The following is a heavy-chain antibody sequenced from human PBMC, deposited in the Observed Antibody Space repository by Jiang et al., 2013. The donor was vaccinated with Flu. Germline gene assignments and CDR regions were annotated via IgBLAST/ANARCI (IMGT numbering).Heavy chain of an antibody. CDR1: GGSISSSSYY. J-gene: IGHJ4*02. CDR3: ASLLAAAGPTLFDY. D-gene: IGHD6-13*01. CDR2: IYYSGST. V-gene: IGHV4-39*01. Sequence: LTCTVSGGSISSSSYYWGWIRQPPGKGLEWIGSIYYSGSTYYNPSLKSRVTISVDTSKNQFSLKLSSVTAADTAVYYCASLLAAAGPTLFDYWGQGTLVTVSS.